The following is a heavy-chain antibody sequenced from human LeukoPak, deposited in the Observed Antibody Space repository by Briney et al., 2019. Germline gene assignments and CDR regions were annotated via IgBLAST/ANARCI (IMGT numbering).Heavy chain of an antibody. J-gene: IGHJ4*02. CDR2: INWNGGST. Sequence: GGSLRLSCAASGFTFDDYGMSWVRQAPGKGLEWVSGINWNGGSTGYADSVKGRFTISRDNAKNSLYLQMNSLRAEDTAVYYCARGRNYYDSSGYYGARKVFYFDYWGQGTLVTVSS. CDR1: GFTFDDYG. CDR3: ARGRNYYDSSGYYGARKVFYFDY. D-gene: IGHD3-22*01. V-gene: IGHV3-20*04.